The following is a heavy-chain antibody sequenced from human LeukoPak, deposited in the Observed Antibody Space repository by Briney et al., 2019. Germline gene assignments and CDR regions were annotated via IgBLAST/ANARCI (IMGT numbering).Heavy chain of an antibody. CDR3: ARGEKWLRSGFDY. CDR2: IYFTGST. CDR1: GGSINSNSFY. D-gene: IGHD5-12*01. V-gene: IGHV4-39*07. J-gene: IGHJ4*02. Sequence: SETLSLTCTVSGGSINSNSFYWGWIRHPPGKELEWIGSIYFTGSTYYNPSLKSRVIISVDTSKNQFSLKLSSVTAADTAVYYCARGEKWLRSGFDYWGQGTLVTVSS.